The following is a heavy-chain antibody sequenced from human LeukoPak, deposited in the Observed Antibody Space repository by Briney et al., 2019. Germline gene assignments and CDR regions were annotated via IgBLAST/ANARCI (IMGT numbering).Heavy chain of an antibody. Sequence: ASVKVSCKASGYTFTGYYMHWVRQAPGQGLEWMGWINPNSGGTNYAQKFQGRVTMTRDTSISTAYMELSRLRSDDTAVYYCARAVEYYYDSSGYGPNWFDPWGQGTLVTVSS. J-gene: IGHJ5*02. CDR1: GYTFTGYY. D-gene: IGHD3-22*01. CDR3: ARAVEYYYDSSGYGPNWFDP. V-gene: IGHV1-2*02. CDR2: INPNSGGT.